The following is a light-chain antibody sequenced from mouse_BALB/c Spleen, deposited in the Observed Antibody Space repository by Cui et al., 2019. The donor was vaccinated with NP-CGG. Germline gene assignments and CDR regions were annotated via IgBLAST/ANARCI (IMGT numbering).Light chain of an antibody. J-gene: IGLJ1*01. CDR3: ALWYSNHWV. V-gene: IGLV1*01. Sequence: QAVVTQESALTTSPGETVTLTCRSSTGPVTTSNYANWVQEKPEHLFTGLIGGTNNRAPGVPARCSGSLIGDKAALTITGAQTEDEAIYFCALWYSNHWVFGGGTKLTVL. CDR1: TGPVTTSNY. CDR2: GTN.